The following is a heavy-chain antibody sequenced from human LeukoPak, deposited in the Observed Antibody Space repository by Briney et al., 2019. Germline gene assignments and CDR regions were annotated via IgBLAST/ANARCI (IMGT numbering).Heavy chain of an antibody. D-gene: IGHD2-2*03. CDR1: GFTFSSYS. Sequence: GGSLRLSCAASGFTFSSYSMNWVRQAPGKGLEWVSSISSSSSYIYYADSVKGRFTISRDNAKNSLYLQMSSLRAEDTAVYYCARVDMGLLGYWGQGTLVTVSS. CDR3: ARVDMGLLGY. V-gene: IGHV3-21*01. CDR2: ISSSSSYI. J-gene: IGHJ4*02.